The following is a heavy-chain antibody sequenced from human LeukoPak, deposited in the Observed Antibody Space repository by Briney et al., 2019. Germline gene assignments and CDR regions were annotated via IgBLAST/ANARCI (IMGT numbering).Heavy chain of an antibody. J-gene: IGHJ5*02. CDR1: GYTFTGYY. V-gene: IGHV1-2*02. CDR2: ISPNSGGT. Sequence: GASVKVSCKASGYTFTGYYMHWLRQAPGQGLEWMGWISPNSGGTKYAQKFQGRVTMTRDTSISTAYMEVSRLRSDDTAVYYCARVKTGPPQAWFDPWGQGTLVTVSS. CDR3: ARVKTGPPQAWFDP.